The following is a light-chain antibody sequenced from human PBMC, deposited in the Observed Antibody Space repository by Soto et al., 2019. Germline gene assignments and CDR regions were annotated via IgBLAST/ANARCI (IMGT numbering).Light chain of an antibody. V-gene: IGLV2-11*01. CDR1: SSDVGRYNY. CDR2: DVS. Sequence: QFALTQPRSVSGSPGQSVTISCTGTSSDVGRYNYVSWYQHHPGTAPKVMIYDVSERPSGVPDRFSGSKSGNTASLTISGLQAEDEADYYCCSYAGSPRFVFGTGTKLTVL. CDR3: CSYAGSPRFV. J-gene: IGLJ1*01.